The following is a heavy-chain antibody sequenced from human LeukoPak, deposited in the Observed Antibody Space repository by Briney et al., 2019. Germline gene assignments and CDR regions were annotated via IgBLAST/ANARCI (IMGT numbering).Heavy chain of an antibody. V-gene: IGHV4-59*12. Sequence: SETLSLTCTVSGGSISSYYWSWIRQPPGKGLEWIGYIYYSGSTNYNPSLKSRVTISVDRSKNQFSLKLSSVTAADTAVYYCARSLSSSSWFDPWGQGTLVTVSS. CDR2: IYYSGST. CDR1: GGSISSYY. D-gene: IGHD6-13*01. CDR3: ARSLSSSSWFDP. J-gene: IGHJ5*02.